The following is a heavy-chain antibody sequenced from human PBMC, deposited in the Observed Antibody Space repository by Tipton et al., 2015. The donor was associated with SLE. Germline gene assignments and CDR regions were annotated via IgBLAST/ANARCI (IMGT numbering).Heavy chain of an antibody. J-gene: IGHJ5*02. CDR1: GLTFSDHY. Sequence: SLRLSCAASGLTFSDHYMDWVRQAPGEGLEWVAQIDNDGSLMTYAESVKGRFTISRDNARNTLYLQMNSLRDEDTAVYYCARDCCFGGSFGSWGQGTLVTVSS. CDR2: IDNDGSLM. CDR3: ARDCCFGGSFGS. D-gene: IGHD3-9*01. V-gene: IGHV3-74*03.